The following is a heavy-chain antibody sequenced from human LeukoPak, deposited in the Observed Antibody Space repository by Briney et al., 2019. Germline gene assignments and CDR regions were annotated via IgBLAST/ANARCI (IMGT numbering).Heavy chain of an antibody. J-gene: IGHJ4*02. Sequence: GASVKVSCKASGYSFTGYYMDWVRQAPGQGLEWMGRTNPNSGGTNYAQKFQGRVTMTRDTSISTDYMELSGLRSEDTAVYYCATRSPTYSSSHPDDYWGQGTLVTVSS. D-gene: IGHD6-13*01. CDR3: ATRSPTYSSSHPDDY. V-gene: IGHV1-2*06. CDR1: GYSFTGYY. CDR2: TNPNSGGT.